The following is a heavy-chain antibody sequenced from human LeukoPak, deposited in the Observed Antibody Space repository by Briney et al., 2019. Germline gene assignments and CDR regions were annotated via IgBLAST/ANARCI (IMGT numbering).Heavy chain of an antibody. V-gene: IGHV3-30-3*01. CDR2: ISYDGSNK. J-gene: IGHJ1*01. CDR3: ARGPTHYYDSSGYYLNEYFQH. CDR1: GFTFSSYA. Sequence: GGSLRLSCAASGFTFSSYAMHWVCQAPGKGLEWVAVISYDGSNKYYADSVKGRFTISRDNSKSTLYLQMNSLRAEDTAVYYCARGPTHYYDSSGYYLNEYFQHWGQGTLVTVSS. D-gene: IGHD3-22*01.